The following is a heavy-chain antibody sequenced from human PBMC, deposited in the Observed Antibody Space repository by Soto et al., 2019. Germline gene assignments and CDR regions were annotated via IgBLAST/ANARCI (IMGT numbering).Heavy chain of an antibody. CDR2: ISGSGSVT. CDR1: GFIFRNYG. J-gene: IGHJ4*02. V-gene: IGHV3-23*01. Sequence: GGSLRLSCGASGFIFRNYGLSWIRQAPGKGLEWVSAISGSGSVTNYADSVKGRFTISRDESNNTLSLQMDSLRAEDTAVDYCAKGGVAAARGYFDHWGQGTRVTVAS. D-gene: IGHD6-13*01. CDR3: AKGGVAAARGYFDH.